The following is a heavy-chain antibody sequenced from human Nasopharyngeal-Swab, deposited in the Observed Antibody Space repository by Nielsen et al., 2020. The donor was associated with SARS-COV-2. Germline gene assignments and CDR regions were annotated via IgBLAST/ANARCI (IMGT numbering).Heavy chain of an antibody. Sequence: ASVKVSCKASGYTFTSYGISWVRQAPGQGLEWMGWTSAYNGNTNYAQKFQGRVTMTTDTSTSTAYMELRSLRSDDTAVYYCARDLRITIFGVVTSYYYYYGMDVWGQGTTVTVSS. J-gene: IGHJ6*02. D-gene: IGHD3-3*01. V-gene: IGHV1-18*01. CDR1: GYTFTSYG. CDR3: ARDLRITIFGVVTSYYYYYGMDV. CDR2: TSAYNGNT.